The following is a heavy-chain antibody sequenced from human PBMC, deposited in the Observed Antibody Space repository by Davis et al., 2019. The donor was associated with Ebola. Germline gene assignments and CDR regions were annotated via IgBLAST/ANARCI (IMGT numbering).Heavy chain of an antibody. Sequence: SVKVSCKASGYRFTSYYIHWVRQAPRQGLEWMGGIIPIFDTPHYAQKFQGRITITADASTSTAYMELSSLRSEDTATYFCARDFDGGNYYFDYWGPGTPVTVSS. CDR1: GYRFTSYY. V-gene: IGHV1-69*13. J-gene: IGHJ4*02. CDR3: ARDFDGGNYYFDY. D-gene: IGHD3-9*01. CDR2: IIPIFDTP.